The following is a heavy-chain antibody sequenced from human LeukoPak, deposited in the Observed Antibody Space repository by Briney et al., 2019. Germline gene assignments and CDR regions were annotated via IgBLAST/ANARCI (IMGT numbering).Heavy chain of an antibody. CDR1: GFTFSSYA. CDR3: AKDLRRWGLASGGFDP. Sequence: GGSLRLSCAASGFTFSSYAMSWVRQAPGKGLEWVSAISGSGGSTYHADSVKGRFTISRDNSKNTLYLQMNSLRAEDTAVYYCAKDLRRWGLASGGFDPWGQGTLVTVSS. V-gene: IGHV3-23*01. CDR2: ISGSGGST. D-gene: IGHD3/OR15-3a*01. J-gene: IGHJ5*02.